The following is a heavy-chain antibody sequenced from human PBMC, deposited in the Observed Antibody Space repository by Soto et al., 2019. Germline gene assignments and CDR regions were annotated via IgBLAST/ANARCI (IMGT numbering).Heavy chain of an antibody. CDR2: ISADNGHT. CDR1: GYTLTSYS. CDR3: ARGTPYSDFWSGRLNSYYYYYMDV. Sequence: SAKVSWKASGYTLTSYSISLVRQAPGQGLEWMGVISADNGHTNYAQRLQGRVTMTTDTSTSTAYMEVRSLRSDDTAVYYCARGTPYSDFWSGRLNSYYYYYMDVWGKGPTVTVSS. J-gene: IGHJ6*03. D-gene: IGHD3-3*01. V-gene: IGHV1-18*01.